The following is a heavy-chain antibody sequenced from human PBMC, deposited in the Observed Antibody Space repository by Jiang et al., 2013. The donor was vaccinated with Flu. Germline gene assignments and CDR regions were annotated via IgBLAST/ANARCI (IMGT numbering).Heavy chain of an antibody. CDR3: ARTRGSLDY. D-gene: IGHD5-12*01. V-gene: IGHV4-59*08. J-gene: IGHJ4*02. CDR2: IYYSGST. Sequence: GSGLVKPSETLSLTCTVSGGSISSYYWSWIRQPPGKGLEWIGYIYYSGSTNYNPSLKSRVTISVDTSKNQFSLKLSSVTAADTAVYYCARTRGSLDYWGQGTLVTVSS. CDR1: GGSISSYY.